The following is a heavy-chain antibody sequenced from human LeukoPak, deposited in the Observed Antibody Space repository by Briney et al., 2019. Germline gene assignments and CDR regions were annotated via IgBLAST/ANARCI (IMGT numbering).Heavy chain of an antibody. J-gene: IGHJ4*02. CDR2: IYWDDDK. D-gene: IGHD3-10*01. V-gene: IGHV2-5*02. Sequence: SGPTLVNPTQTLTLTCTFSGFSLSTSGVSVGWIRQPPGKALEWLALIYWDDDKRYSPSLKSRLTITKDTSKNQVVLTMTSMDPVDTATYYCARVVRGVHFDYWGQGTLVTVSS. CDR3: ARVVRGVHFDY. CDR1: GFSLSTSGVS.